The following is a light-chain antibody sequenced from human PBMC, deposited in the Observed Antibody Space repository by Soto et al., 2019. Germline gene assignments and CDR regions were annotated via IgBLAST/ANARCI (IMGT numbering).Light chain of an antibody. CDR3: QDYNSWT. CDR2: KAS. Sequence: DIQMTQSPSTLSASVGDRVTIPCRASQSISTWLSWYQQKPGKAPKVLIYKASNLQSGVSSRFSGSGSGTEFTLTISSLQPDDFATYYCQDYNSWTFGQGTKVDI. J-gene: IGKJ1*01. CDR1: QSISTW. V-gene: IGKV1-5*03.